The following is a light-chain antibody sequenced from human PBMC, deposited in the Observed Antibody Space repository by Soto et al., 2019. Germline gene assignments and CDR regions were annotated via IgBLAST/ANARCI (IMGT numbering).Light chain of an antibody. CDR2: DAS. CDR1: QSVSRY. CDR3: QQRSNWPVT. V-gene: IGKV3-11*01. J-gene: IGKJ1*01. Sequence: EIVLTQSPATLSLSPGERATLSCRASQSVSRYLAWYQQKPGQAPRLLIYDASNRATGIPARFSGSGSGTDFTLTISNLEPEDFAVYYCQQRSNWPVTFGQGTKVDIK.